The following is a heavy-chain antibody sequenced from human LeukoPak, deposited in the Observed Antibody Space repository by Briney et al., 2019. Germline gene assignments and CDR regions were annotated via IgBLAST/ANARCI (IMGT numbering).Heavy chain of an antibody. D-gene: IGHD1-1*01. V-gene: IGHV1-8*01. J-gene: IGHJ4*02. CDR1: GYTFTSYD. CDR2: MNPNSGNT. Sequence: SVKVSCKASGYTFTSYDINWVRQATGQGLEWMGWMNPNSGNTGYAQKFQGRVTMTRDTSISTAYMELSSLRSEDTAVYYCAREGSLVWKDLFDYWGQGTLVTVSS. CDR3: AREGSLVWKDLFDY.